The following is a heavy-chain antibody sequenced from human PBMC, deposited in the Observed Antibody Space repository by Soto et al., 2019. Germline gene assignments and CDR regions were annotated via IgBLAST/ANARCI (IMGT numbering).Heavy chain of an antibody. CDR2: IYYSGST. D-gene: IGHD3-10*01. Sequence: KPSETLSLTCTVSGGSISSGDYYWSWIRQPPGKGLEWIGYIYYSGSTYYNPSLKSRVTISVDTSKNQFSLKLSSVTAADTAVYYCARGGITMVRGVIWFDPWGQGXLVTVYS. CDR1: GGSISSGDYY. V-gene: IGHV4-30-4*01. J-gene: IGHJ5*02. CDR3: ARGGITMVRGVIWFDP.